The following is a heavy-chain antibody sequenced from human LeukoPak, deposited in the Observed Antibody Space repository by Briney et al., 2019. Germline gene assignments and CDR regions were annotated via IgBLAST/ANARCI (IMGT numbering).Heavy chain of an antibody. D-gene: IGHD6-19*01. CDR3: ARSYSSGWFGG. CDR2: IYYSGST. CDR1: GGSISTFY. V-gene: IGHV4-59*01. J-gene: IGHJ5*02. Sequence: SETLSLTCTVSGGSISTFYWGWIRQPPGKGLEWIGYIYYSGSTNYNPSLKSRLTISVDTSKNQFSMKLNSVTAADTAVYYCARSYSSGWFGGWGQGTLVTVSS.